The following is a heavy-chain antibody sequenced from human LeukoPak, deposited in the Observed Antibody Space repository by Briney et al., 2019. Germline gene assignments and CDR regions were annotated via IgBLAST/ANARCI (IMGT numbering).Heavy chain of an antibody. CDR1: GYSLTNHY. CDR3: ARGPAAVHP. J-gene: IGHJ5*02. D-gene: IGHD6-13*01. CDR2: VLHTGST. Sequence: SETLSLTCAVHGYSLTNHYWIWIRQPPGKGLEWIAEVLHTGSTNCNPSFKSRVTVSVDTSKNQFFLNLTSVTAADTAVYYCARGPAAVHPWGRGILVTDSS. V-gene: IGHV4-34*12.